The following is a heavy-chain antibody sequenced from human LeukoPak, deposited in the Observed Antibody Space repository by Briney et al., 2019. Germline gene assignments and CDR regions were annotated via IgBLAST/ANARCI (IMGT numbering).Heavy chain of an antibody. Sequence: GRSLRLSCAASGFTFSSYEMNWVRQAPGKGLEWVSYISSSGSTIYYADSVKGRFTISRDNAKNSLYLQMNSLRAEDTAVYYCARDPYYDILTGLPPYYYYGMDVWGKGTTVTVSS. CDR1: GFTFSSYE. J-gene: IGHJ6*04. CDR3: ARDPYYDILTGLPPYYYYGMDV. V-gene: IGHV3-48*03. D-gene: IGHD3-9*01. CDR2: ISSSGSTI.